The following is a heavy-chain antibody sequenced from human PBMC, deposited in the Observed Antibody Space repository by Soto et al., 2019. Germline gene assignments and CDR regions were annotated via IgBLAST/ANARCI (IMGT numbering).Heavy chain of an antibody. V-gene: IGHV3-13*01. CDR3: ARGGPQETYYYGSGSYMDV. CDR2: IGTAGDT. CDR1: GFTFSSYD. J-gene: IGHJ6*03. Sequence: GGSLRLSCAASGFTFSSYDMHWVRQATGKGLEWVSAIGTAGDTYYPGSVKGRFTISRENAKNSLYLQMNSLRAGDTAVYYCARGGPQETYYYGSGSYMDVWGKGTTVTVSS. D-gene: IGHD3-10*01.